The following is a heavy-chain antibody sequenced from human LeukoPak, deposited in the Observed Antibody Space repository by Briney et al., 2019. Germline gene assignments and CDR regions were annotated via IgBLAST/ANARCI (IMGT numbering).Heavy chain of an antibody. D-gene: IGHD3-16*01. CDR1: GFAVSTSV. Sequence: GGSLRLSCAASGFAVSTSVMRWVRRAPGKGLEWVSGITSGDGTYYADSVKGRFTISRDNSKNTLYLQMSSLRAEDTAIYYCAKGWGKAFEYWGQGTLVTVSS. CDR2: ITSGDGT. CDR3: AKGWGKAFEY. J-gene: IGHJ4*02. V-gene: IGHV3-23*01.